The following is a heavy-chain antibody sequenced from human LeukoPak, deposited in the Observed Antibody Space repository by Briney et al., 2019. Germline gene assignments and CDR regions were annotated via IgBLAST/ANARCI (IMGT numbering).Heavy chain of an antibody. CDR3: ATYTNLYDFWSGQLDY. Sequence: SVKVSCKASGGTFSSYAISWVRQAPGQGLEWMGRIIPIFGTANYTQKFQGRVTITTDESTSTAYMELSSLRSEDTAVYYCATYTNLYDFWSGQLDYWGQGTLVTVSS. CDR1: GGTFSSYA. V-gene: IGHV1-69*05. J-gene: IGHJ4*02. CDR2: IIPIFGTA. D-gene: IGHD3-3*01.